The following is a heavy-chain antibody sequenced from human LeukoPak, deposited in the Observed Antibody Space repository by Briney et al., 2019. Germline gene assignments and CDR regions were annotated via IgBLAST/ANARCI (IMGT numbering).Heavy chain of an antibody. J-gene: IGHJ4*02. Sequence: SXXLSLTCTVSGGSISSSSYYWGWIRQPPGKGLEWIGSIYYSGSTYYNPSLKSLVTISVDTSKNQFSLKLSSVTAADTAVYYCARQRDFWSGYYFDYWGQGTLVTVSS. CDR1: GGSISSSSYY. CDR2: IYYSGST. CDR3: ARQRDFWSGYYFDY. D-gene: IGHD3-3*01. V-gene: IGHV4-39*01.